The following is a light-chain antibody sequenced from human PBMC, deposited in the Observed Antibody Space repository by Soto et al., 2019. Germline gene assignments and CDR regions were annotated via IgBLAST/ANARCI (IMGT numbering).Light chain of an antibody. CDR3: QQYRSSRT. CDR2: GAS. V-gene: IGKV3-20*01. Sequence: EIVLTQSPGTLSLSPGERATLSCRASQSVSNNYLAWYQQKPDQAPRLLIYGASNRATGIPDRFSGSGSGTHSTITISTLAAEDLAVYYCQQYRSSRTFGQGTTV. CDR1: QSVSNNY. J-gene: IGKJ1*01.